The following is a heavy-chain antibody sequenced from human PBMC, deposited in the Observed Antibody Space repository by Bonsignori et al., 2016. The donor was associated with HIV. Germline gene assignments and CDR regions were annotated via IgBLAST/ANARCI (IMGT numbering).Heavy chain of an antibody. Sequence: GSLRLSCTVSGGSISSYYWSWIRQPAGKGLEWIGRIYTSGSTNYNPSLKSRVTMSVDTSKNQFSLKLSSVTAADTAVYYCARALDYGDRTWLDAFDIWGPRDNGHRLL. D-gene: IGHD4-17*01. CDR2: IYTSGST. V-gene: IGHV4-4*07. J-gene: IGHJ3*02. CDR1: GGSISSYY. CDR3: ARALDYGDRTWLDAFDI.